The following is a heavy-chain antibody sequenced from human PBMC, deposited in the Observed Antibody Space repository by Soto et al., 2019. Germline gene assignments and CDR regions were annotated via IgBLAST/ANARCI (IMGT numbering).Heavy chain of an antibody. CDR2: IYYSGST. D-gene: IGHD3-3*01. V-gene: IGHV4-31*03. CDR3: ARGPPFRYDFWSGYYP. CDR1: GGSISSGGYY. J-gene: IGHJ5*02. Sequence: SETLSLTCTVSGGSISSGGYYWSWIRQHPGKGLEWIGYIYYSGSTYYNPSLKSRVTISVDTSKNQFSLKLSSVTAADTAVYYCARGPPFRYDFWSGYYPWGQGTLVTVSS.